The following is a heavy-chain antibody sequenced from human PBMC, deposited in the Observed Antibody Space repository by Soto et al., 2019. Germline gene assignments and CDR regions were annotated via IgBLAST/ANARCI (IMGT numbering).Heavy chain of an antibody. CDR2: IIPIFGTA. V-gene: IGHV1-69*12. D-gene: IGHD3-10*01. CDR3: AREGGYGSGSYSPPYYGMDV. CDR1: GGTFSSYA. Sequence: QVQLVQSGAEVKKPGSSVKVSCKASGGTFSSYAISWVRQAPGQGLEWMGGIIPIFGTANYAQKFQGRVTITADESTSTAYMELSRLRSEDTAVYYCAREGGYGSGSYSPPYYGMDVWGQGTTVTVSS. J-gene: IGHJ6*02.